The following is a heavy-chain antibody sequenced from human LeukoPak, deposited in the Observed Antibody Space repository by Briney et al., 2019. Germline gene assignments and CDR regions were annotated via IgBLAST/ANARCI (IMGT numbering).Heavy chain of an antibody. CDR3: ARGADSSGPFFDY. CDR2: INPNSGGT. CDR1: GYTFTGYY. V-gene: IGHV1-2*02. Sequence: ASVKVSCKASGYTFTGYYMHWVRQAPGQGLEWMGWINPNSGGTNYAQKFQGRVTMTRDTSISTAYMELSRLRSDDTAVYYCARGADSSGPFFDYWGQGTLVTVSS. D-gene: IGHD3-22*01. J-gene: IGHJ4*02.